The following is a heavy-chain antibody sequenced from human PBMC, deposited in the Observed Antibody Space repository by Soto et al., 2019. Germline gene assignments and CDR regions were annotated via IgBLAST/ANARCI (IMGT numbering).Heavy chain of an antibody. D-gene: IGHD3-16*01. CDR1: GYTFTNFG. CDR2: ISAYNGNT. CDR3: PRGGTPIDY. V-gene: IGHV1-18*01. J-gene: IGHJ4*02. Sequence: QVQLVQSGAEVKKPGASVKVSCKASGYTFTNFGISWVRQAPGQGLEWMGWISAYNGNTNYAQNFQGRVTMTTDTSTSPAYTELRSLRSDDTAVYYCPRGGTPIDYWGQGTLVTVSS.